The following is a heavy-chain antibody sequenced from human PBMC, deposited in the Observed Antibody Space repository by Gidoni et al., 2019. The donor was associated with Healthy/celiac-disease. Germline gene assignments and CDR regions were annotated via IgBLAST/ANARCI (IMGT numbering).Heavy chain of an antibody. D-gene: IGHD1-26*01. V-gene: IGHV3-33*01. CDR1: GFTFSSYG. CDR3: ARGSPGAPWNY. Sequence: QVQLVESGGGVVQPGRSLRLSCAASGFTFSSYGMHWVRQAPGKGLEWVAVIWYDGTNKDDEDSVKGRFTISRDNSKNTLYLQMNSLRAEDTAVYYCARGSPGAPWNYWGQGTLVTVSS. J-gene: IGHJ4*02. CDR2: IWYDGTNK.